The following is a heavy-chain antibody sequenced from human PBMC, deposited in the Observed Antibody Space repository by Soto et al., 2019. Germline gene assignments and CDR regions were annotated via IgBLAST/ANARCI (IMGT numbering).Heavy chain of an antibody. Sequence: PGGSLRLSCAASGFTFSSYAMTWVRQAPGKGLEWVSAISGTGGNTYYADSVKGRFTISRDYSKNTLYLQMNSLRAEDTAVYYCAKYSMTRGWPDWRQGTLVTVYS. J-gene: IGHJ4*02. CDR3: AKYSMTRGWPD. V-gene: IGHV3-23*01. CDR2: ISGTGGNT. D-gene: IGHD3-10*01. CDR1: GFTFSSYA.